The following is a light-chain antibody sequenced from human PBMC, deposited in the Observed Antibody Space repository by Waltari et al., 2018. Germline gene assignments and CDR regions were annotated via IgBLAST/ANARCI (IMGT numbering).Light chain of an antibody. CDR2: EVS. Sequence: QSALTQPAPVSGSPGQSITIPCTGTSSDIGGFKYFPWYQQHPGKAPKLMIYEVSSRPSGVSNRFSGSKSGDTASLTISGLQTEDEADYYCSSYTSSSTQVFGTGTEVTVL. V-gene: IGLV2-14*01. CDR1: SSDIGGFKY. CDR3: SSYTSSSTQV. J-gene: IGLJ1*01.